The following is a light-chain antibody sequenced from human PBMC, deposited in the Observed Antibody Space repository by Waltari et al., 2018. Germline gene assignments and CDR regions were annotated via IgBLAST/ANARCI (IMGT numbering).Light chain of an antibody. CDR3: HQYNTLPLT. Sequence: TCRASESVKNNLAWYQHQPGKAPKVLVHKASRLESGVPSRFSGSGYGTEFTHTISSLEPDDFATYYGHQYNTLPLTFGGGTKVEIK. CDR1: ESVKNN. CDR2: KAS. J-gene: IGKJ4*01. V-gene: IGKV1-5*03.